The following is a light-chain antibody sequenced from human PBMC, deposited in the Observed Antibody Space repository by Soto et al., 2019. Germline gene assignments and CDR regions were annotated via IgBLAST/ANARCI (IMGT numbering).Light chain of an antibody. CDR2: EVN. CDR1: SSDVGNYNY. V-gene: IGLV2-8*01. Sequence: QSVLTQPPSASGSPGQSVTISCTGTSSDVGNYNYVSWYQQYPGKAPKLTIYEVNKRPSGVPDRFSGSKSGNTASLTVSGLQAEDEADYYCTSYAAGKNVVFGGGTQLTVL. CDR3: TSYAAGKNVV. J-gene: IGLJ2*01.